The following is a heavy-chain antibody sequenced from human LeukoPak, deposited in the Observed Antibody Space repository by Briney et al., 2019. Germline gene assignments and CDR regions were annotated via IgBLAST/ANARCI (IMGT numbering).Heavy chain of an antibody. D-gene: IGHD6-6*01. Sequence: PGGSLGLSCAASGFTVSSTYLTWVRQAPGKGLEWLSVIYSGGYTYYADSVKGRFFISRDISENMVYLQMYSLSVEDTAVYFCARGRPAHYFDSWGPGTLVTVS. CDR2: IYSGGYT. CDR3: ARGRPAHYFDS. CDR1: GFTVSSTY. J-gene: IGHJ4*02. V-gene: IGHV3-66*01.